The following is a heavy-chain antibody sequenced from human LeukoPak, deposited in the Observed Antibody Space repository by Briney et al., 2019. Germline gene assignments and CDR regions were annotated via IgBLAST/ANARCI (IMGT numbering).Heavy chain of an antibody. CDR3: ADCSGGSCYKNDYYYYGMDV. CDR2: ISYDGSNK. D-gene: IGHD2-15*01. Sequence: TGGSLRLSCAASGFTFSSYGMHWVRQAPGKGLEWVAAISYDGSNKYYADSVKGRFTISRDNSKNTLYLQMNSLRAEDTAVYYCADCSGGSCYKNDYYYYGMDVWGQGTTVTVSS. CDR1: GFTFSSYG. J-gene: IGHJ6*02. V-gene: IGHV3-30*03.